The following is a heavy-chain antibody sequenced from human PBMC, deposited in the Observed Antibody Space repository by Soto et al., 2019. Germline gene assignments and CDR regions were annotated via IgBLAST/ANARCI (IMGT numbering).Heavy chain of an antibody. D-gene: IGHD5-18*01. J-gene: IGHJ6*02. CDR2: ISSSSSTI. V-gene: IGHV3-48*02. CDR1: GFTFSSYS. Sequence: GGSLRLSCAASGFTFSSYSVNWVRQAPGKGLEWVSYISSSSSTIYYADSVKGRFTISRDNAKNSLYLQMNSLRDEDTAVYYCARGPEWSREATWIQLWLPNYYGMDVWGQGTTVTVSS. CDR3: ARGPEWSREATWIQLWLPNYYGMDV.